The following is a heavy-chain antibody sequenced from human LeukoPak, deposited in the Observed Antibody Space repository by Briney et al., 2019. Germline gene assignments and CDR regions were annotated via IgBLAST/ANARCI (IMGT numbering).Heavy chain of an antibody. CDR1: GASISSYY. V-gene: IGHV4-4*07. CDR3: TRDMLVRGYYYGMDV. CDR2: IYTSGST. J-gene: IGHJ6*02. Sequence: KASETLSLTCTVSGASISSYYWSWIRQPAGKGLEWIGRIYTSGSTNYSPSLKSRVTMSLDTSNNQFSLNLNSVTAADTAVYYCTRDMLVRGYYYGMDVWGQGTTVTVSS. D-gene: IGHD3-10*01.